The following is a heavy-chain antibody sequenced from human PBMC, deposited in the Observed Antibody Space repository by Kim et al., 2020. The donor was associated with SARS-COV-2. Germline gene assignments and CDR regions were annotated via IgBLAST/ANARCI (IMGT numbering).Heavy chain of an antibody. CDR3: TTVVPAATYYMDV. CDR1: GFTFSNAW. D-gene: IGHD2-2*01. J-gene: IGHJ6*03. V-gene: IGHV3-15*01. CDR2: IKSKTDGGTT. Sequence: GGSLRHSCAASGFTFSNAWMSWVRQAPGKGLEWVGRIKSKTDGGTTDYAAPVKGRFTISRDDSKNTLYLQMNSLKTEDTAVYYCTTVVPAATYYMDVWGKGTTVTVSS.